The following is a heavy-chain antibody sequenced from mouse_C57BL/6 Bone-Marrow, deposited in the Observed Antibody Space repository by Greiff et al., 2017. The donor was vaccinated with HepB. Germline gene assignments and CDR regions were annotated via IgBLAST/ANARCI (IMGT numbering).Heavy chain of an antibody. CDR3: ARPNGYSFAY. J-gene: IGHJ3*01. CDR2: ISSGSSTI. Sequence: DVHLVESGGGLVKPGGSLKLSCAASGFTFSDYGMHWVRQAPEKGLEWVAYISSGSSTIYYADTVKGRFTISRDNAKNTLFLQMTSLRSEDTAMYYCARPNGYSFAYWGQGTLVTVSA. CDR1: GFTFSDYG. V-gene: IGHV5-17*01. D-gene: IGHD2-3*01.